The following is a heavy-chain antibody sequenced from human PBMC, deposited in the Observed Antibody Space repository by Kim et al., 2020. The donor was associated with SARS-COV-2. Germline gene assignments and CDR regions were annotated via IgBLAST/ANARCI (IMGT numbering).Heavy chain of an antibody. Sequence: GRITISRDKSTNTGYLQMNSLSAEDTAVYYCAKDRLGAVGCRFILSAFDYWGQGTLVTVSS. D-gene: IGHD1-26*01. CDR3: AKDRLGAVGCRFILSAFDY. V-gene: IGHV3-30*02. J-gene: IGHJ4*02.